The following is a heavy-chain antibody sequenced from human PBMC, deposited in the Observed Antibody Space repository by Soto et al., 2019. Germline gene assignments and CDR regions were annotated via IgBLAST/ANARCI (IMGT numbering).Heavy chain of an antibody. CDR3: ARDPRSSWDHFDY. CDR1: GGSFSGYY. D-gene: IGHD6-13*01. CDR2: INHSGST. Sequence: QVQLQQWGAGLLKPSETLSLTCAVYGGSFSGYYWSWIRQPPGKGLEWIGEINHSGSTNYNPSLKSRVTISVDTSKNQFSLKLSSVTAAYTAVYYCARDPRSSWDHFDYWGQGTLVTVSS. V-gene: IGHV4-34*01. J-gene: IGHJ4*02.